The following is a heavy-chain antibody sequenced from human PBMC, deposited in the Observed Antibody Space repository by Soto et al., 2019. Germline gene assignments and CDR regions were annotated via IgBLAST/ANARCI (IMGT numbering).Heavy chain of an antibody. Sequence: SVKVSCKASGGTFSSYAISWVRQAPGQGLEWMGGIIPIFGTANYAQKFQGRVTITADESTSTAYMELSSLRSEDTAVYYCARDRCSSTSCYRNYYYGMDVWGQGTTVTVS. V-gene: IGHV1-69*13. CDR3: ARDRCSSTSCYRNYYYGMDV. J-gene: IGHJ6*02. CDR1: GGTFSSYA. CDR2: IIPIFGTA. D-gene: IGHD2-2*02.